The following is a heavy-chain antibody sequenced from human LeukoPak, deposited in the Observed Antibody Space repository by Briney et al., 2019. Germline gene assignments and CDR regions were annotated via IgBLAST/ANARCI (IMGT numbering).Heavy chain of an antibody. J-gene: IGHJ4*02. CDR1: GFTFSSYG. D-gene: IGHD3-3*01. V-gene: IGHV3-30*18. Sequence: GGSLRLSSAASGFTFSSYGMHWVRQAPGKGLEWVAVISYDGSNKYYADSVKGRFTISRDNSKNTLYLQMNSLRAEDTAVYYCAKDRWGARFLEWLLDYWGQGTLVTVSS. CDR3: AKDRWGARFLEWLLDY. CDR2: ISYDGSNK.